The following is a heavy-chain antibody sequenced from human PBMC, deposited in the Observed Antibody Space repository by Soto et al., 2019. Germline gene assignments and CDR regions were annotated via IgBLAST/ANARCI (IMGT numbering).Heavy chain of an antibody. Sequence: QVQLVESGGGLVKPGGSLRLSCAASGFTFSDYYMSWIRQAPGKGLEWVSYISSSGSTIYYAVSEKGRFTISRDNAKNSRYLQRNSLRAGDTAVYYCAGGVDYGDALDIWGRGTMVIVSS. CDR2: ISSSGSTI. J-gene: IGHJ3*02. V-gene: IGHV3-11*01. D-gene: IGHD4-17*01. CDR3: AGGVDYGDALDI. CDR1: GFTFSDYY.